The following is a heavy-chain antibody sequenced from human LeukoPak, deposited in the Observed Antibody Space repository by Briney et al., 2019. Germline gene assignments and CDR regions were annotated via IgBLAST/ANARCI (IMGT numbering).Heavy chain of an antibody. Sequence: PGGSLRLSCAASGFTFSSYAMHWVRQAPGKGXXXXXXXXXXXXNKYYAXSXXXRXXXXXXXXXNTLYLQINSLRAEDTAVYYCARDRRDIVVAGRGYYYYGMDVWGKGTTVTVSS. CDR1: GFTFSSYA. V-gene: IGHV3-30*01. D-gene: IGHD2-2*01. CDR2: XXXXXXNK. CDR3: ARDRRDIVVAGRGYYYYGMDV. J-gene: IGHJ6*04.